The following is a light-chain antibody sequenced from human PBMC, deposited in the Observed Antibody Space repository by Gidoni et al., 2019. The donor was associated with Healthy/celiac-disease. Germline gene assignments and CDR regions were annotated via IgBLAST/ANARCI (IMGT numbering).Light chain of an antibody. CDR2: DAS. CDR3: QQRSNWPPT. V-gene: IGKV3-11*01. J-gene: IGKJ1*01. CDR1: QSVSSY. Sequence: EIVCTQSPATLTLSPGGRATLSCRASQSVSSYLAWYQQKPGQAPRLLIYDASNMATGIPARFSGSGSGTDFTLPISSLEPEDFAVYYCQQRSNWPPTFGQGTKVEIK.